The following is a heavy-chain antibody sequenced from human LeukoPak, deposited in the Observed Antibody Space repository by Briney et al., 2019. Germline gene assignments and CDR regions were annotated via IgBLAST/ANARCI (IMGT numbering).Heavy chain of an antibody. Sequence: GGSLRLSCAASGFSFSNYAMHWVRQAPGKGLEWVAIIWNDGRNKYVADSVKGRFTISRDNSKNSLYLQMNSLRAEDTALYYCAKSVVVTATYDAFDMWGQGTMVTVSS. J-gene: IGHJ3*02. CDR2: IWNDGRNK. V-gene: IGHV3-33*06. CDR1: GFSFSNYA. CDR3: AKSVVVTATYDAFDM. D-gene: IGHD2-21*02.